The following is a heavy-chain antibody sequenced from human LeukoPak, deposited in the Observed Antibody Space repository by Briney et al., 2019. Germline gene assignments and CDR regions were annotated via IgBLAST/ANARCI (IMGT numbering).Heavy chain of an antibody. D-gene: IGHD3-3*01. CDR1: GGTFSSYA. Sequence: ASVKVSCKASGGTFSSYAISWVRQAPGQGLEWMGGIIPIFGTANYAQKFQGRVTITTDESTSTAYMELSSLRSEDTAVYYCARDKRANDFWRYTDVWGKGTTVTVSS. CDR3: ARDKRANDFWRYTDV. J-gene: IGHJ6*03. CDR2: IIPIFGTA. V-gene: IGHV1-69*05.